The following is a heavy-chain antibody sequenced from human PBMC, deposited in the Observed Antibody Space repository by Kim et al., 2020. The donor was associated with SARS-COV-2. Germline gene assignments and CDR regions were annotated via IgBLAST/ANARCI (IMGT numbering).Heavy chain of an antibody. Sequence: GGSLRLSCAASGFTFSGSAMHWVRQASGKGLEWVGRIRSKANSYATAYAASVKGRFTISRDDSKNTAYLQMNSLKTEDTAVYYCTREGLLWFGELLNGMDVWGQGTTVTVSS. J-gene: IGHJ6*02. CDR1: GFTFSGSA. CDR3: TREGLLWFGELLNGMDV. D-gene: IGHD3-10*01. V-gene: IGHV3-73*01. CDR2: IRSKANSYAT.